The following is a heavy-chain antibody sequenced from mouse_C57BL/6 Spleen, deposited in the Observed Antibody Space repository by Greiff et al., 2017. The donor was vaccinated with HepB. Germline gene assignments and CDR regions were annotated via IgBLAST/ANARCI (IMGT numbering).Heavy chain of an antibody. CDR3: ARHSITTGDYFDY. J-gene: IGHJ2*01. CDR2: IDPNSGGT. Sequence: QVHVKQPGAELVKPGASVKLSCKASGYTFTSYWMHWVKQRPGRGLEWIGRIDPNSGGTKYNEKFKSKATLTVDKPSSTAYMQLSSLTSEDSAVYYCARHSITTGDYFDYWGQGTTLTVSS. CDR1: GYTFTSYW. D-gene: IGHD1-2*01. V-gene: IGHV1-72*01.